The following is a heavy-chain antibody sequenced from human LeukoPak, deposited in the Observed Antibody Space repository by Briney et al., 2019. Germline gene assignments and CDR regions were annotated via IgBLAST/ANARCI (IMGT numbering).Heavy chain of an antibody. CDR3: ARDGPWGIAVASTLDY. CDR2: IYYSGST. J-gene: IGHJ4*02. V-gene: IGHV4-30-4*08. Sequence: SETLSLTCTVSGGSISSGDYYWSWIRQPPGKGLEWIGYIYYSGSTYYNPSLKSRVTISVDTSKNQFSLKLSSVTAADTAVYYCARDGPWGIAVASTLDYWGQGTLVTVSS. D-gene: IGHD6-19*01. CDR1: GGSISSGDYY.